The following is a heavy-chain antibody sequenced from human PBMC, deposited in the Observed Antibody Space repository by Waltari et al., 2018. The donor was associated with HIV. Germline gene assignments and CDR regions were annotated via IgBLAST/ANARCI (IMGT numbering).Heavy chain of an antibody. CDR2: IKSKTEGWTT. CDR1: GVSCSDVW. CDR3: TVGKSSGYY. V-gene: IGHV3-15*01. Sequence: EVQLVESGGGLVKPGGSLRLSCAASGVSCSDVWLNWVRQAPGQGLEWVGQIKSKTEGWTTDYAAPVKGRFTISRDDSKNMLFLEMNSLNTDDTASYYCTVGKSSGYYWGQGTLVTVSS. D-gene: IGHD3-22*01. J-gene: IGHJ4*02.